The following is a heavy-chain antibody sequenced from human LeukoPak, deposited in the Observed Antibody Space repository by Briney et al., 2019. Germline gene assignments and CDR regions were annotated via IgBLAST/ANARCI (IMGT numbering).Heavy chain of an antibody. J-gene: IGHJ4*02. CDR1: GFSFSTYA. CDR2: ISSSSSYI. CDR3: ARSNNYDSSGYDDY. Sequence: GGSLRLSCAASGFSFSTYAMSWVRQAPGKGLEWVSSISSSSSYIYYADSVKGRFTISRDNAKNSLYLQMNSLRAEDTAVYYCARSNNYDSSGYDDYWGQGTLVTVSS. V-gene: IGHV3-21*01. D-gene: IGHD3-22*01.